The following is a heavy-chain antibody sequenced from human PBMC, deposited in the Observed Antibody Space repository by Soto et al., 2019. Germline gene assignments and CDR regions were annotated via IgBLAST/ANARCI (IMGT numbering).Heavy chain of an antibody. D-gene: IGHD1-1*01. V-gene: IGHV3-23*01. Sequence: HPGCSLRLSCAASGFTFSIHAMSWVRQAPGKGLEWVSAISGGGGSTYYADSVKGRFTISRDNSKNTLYLQMNSLRAEDTPVYYCAKDEGTYLTALDTWGQRPLVPVSS. J-gene: IGHJ5*02. CDR1: GFTFSIHA. CDR3: AKDEGTYLTALDT. CDR2: ISGGGGST.